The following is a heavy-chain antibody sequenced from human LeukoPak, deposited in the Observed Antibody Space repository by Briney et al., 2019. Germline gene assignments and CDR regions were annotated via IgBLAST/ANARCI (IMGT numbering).Heavy chain of an antibody. J-gene: IGHJ5*02. CDR2: ISSTGGTT. CDR3: ARGADGVSSNSRGWFDP. V-gene: IGHV3-23*01. Sequence: SGGSLRLSCAASGITFSSYGMSWVRQAPGKGLEWVSSISSTGGTTYYADSVKGRFTISRDNSKNTLYLQMNSLRAEDTAVYSCARGADGVSSNSRGWFDPWGQGTLVTVSS. CDR1: GITFSSYG. D-gene: IGHD2-15*01.